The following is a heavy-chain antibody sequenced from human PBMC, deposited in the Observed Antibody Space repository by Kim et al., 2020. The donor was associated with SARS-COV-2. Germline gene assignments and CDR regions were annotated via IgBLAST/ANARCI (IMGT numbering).Heavy chain of an antibody. Sequence: YSDYGQGRFTISRNNAKNSLYQQSNSLRAEDTAVYYCARDEGSGYDWFDYWGQGTLVTVSS. V-gene: IGHV3-11*06. D-gene: IGHD5-12*01. CDR3: ARDEGSGYDWFDY. J-gene: IGHJ4*02.